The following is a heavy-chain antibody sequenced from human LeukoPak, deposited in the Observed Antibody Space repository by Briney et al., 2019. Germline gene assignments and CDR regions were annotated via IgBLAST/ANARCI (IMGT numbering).Heavy chain of an antibody. CDR2: ISSSGSTM. CDR1: GFTFSNFE. J-gene: IGHJ4*02. CDR3: ARRVPTASHFDY. V-gene: IGHV3-48*03. Sequence: GSLTFSCAGSGFTFSNFEMNWDGQGPGQGLEGVSYISSSGSTMFYADSGKGRFTISRDNAKNSLYLQMNGLRDEDTAVYYCARRVPTASHFDYWGQGTLVTVSS. D-gene: IGHD2-2*01.